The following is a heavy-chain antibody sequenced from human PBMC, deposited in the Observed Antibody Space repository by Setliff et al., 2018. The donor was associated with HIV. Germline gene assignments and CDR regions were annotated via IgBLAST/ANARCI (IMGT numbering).Heavy chain of an antibody. D-gene: IGHD4-4*01. CDR2: INQDGGQK. CDR3: AQITVMGY. V-gene: IGHV3-7*01. CDR1: GLTFTEYT. J-gene: IGHJ4*02. Sequence: GESLKISCAASGLTFTEYTMSWVRQAPGKGLEWVASINQDGGQKYYVDSVKGRFTISRDNAKNSLYLQMNSLRAEDTAVYYCAQITVMGYWGQGTLVTVSS.